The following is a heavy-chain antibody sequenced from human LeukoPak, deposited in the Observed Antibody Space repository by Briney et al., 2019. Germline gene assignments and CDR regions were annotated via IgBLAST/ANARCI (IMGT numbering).Heavy chain of an antibody. V-gene: IGHV3-11*04. J-gene: IGHJ4*02. Sequence: PGGSLRLSCAASGFTFSDYYMSWIRQAPGKGLEWLSYISNSGSAISYADSVKGRFTTSRDNAKNSLYLQMNSLRAEDTAVYYCARARGVYASDYWGQGTLVTVSS. CDR1: GFTFSDYY. CDR3: ARARGVYASDY. CDR2: ISNSGSAI. D-gene: IGHD2-8*01.